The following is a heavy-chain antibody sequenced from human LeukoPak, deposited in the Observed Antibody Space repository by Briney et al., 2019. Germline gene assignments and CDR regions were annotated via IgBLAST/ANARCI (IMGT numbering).Heavy chain of an antibody. Sequence: PETLSLTCTVSGGSISSYYWSWVRQPPGKGLEWIGYISYSGSTNYNPSLKSRVSISVDTSKNQFSLKLSSVTAADTAVYFCARALTGTTGYFDCWGQGTLVTVSS. CDR1: GGSISSYY. J-gene: IGHJ4*02. CDR2: ISYSGST. CDR3: ARALTGTTGYFDC. V-gene: IGHV4-59*01. D-gene: IGHD1-20*01.